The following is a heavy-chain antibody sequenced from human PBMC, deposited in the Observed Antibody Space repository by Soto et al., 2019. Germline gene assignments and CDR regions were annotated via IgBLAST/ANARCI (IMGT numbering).Heavy chain of an antibody. CDR1: GYTFTGYY. CDR2: INPNSGGT. V-gene: IGHV1-2*04. Sequence: GASVKVSCKASGYTFTGYYMHWVRQAPGQGLEWMGWINPNSGGTNYAQKFQGWVTMTRDTSISTAYMELSRLRSDDTAVYYCARGYCSSTSCYDFMDGWGKAITVTVAS. D-gene: IGHD2-2*01. CDR3: ARGYCSSTSCYDFMDG. J-gene: IGHJ6*03.